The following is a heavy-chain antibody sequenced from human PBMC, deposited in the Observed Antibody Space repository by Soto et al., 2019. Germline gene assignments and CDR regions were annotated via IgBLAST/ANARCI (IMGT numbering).Heavy chain of an antibody. Sequence: QVQLVQSGAEVKKPRSSVKVSCKASGGTFSSYAISWVRQAPGQGREWMGGIIPIFGTANYAQKFQGRVTITADESTSTAYMELSSLRSEDTAVYYCARDTYDSSGFNYYYYGMDVWGQGTTVTVSS. D-gene: IGHD3-22*01. J-gene: IGHJ6*02. CDR1: GGTFSSYA. CDR2: IIPIFGTA. CDR3: ARDTYDSSGFNYYYYGMDV. V-gene: IGHV1-69*01.